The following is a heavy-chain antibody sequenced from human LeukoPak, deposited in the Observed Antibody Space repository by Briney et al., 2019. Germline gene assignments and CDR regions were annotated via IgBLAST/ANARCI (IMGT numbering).Heavy chain of an antibody. J-gene: IGHJ4*02. D-gene: IGHD5-24*01. V-gene: IGHV3-23*01. Sequence: GGSLRLSCAASGFTFSSSAMSWVRQAPGKGLEWVSAISNNGGYTYYADSVQGRFTISRDNAKNTLYLQMNSLRAEDTAVYYCARGEMATIYWGQGTLVTVSS. CDR3: ARGEMATIY. CDR1: GFTFSSSA. CDR2: ISNNGGYT.